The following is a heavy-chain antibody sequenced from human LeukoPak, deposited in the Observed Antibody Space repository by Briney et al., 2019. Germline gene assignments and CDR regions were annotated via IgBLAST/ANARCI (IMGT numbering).Heavy chain of an antibody. D-gene: IGHD2-2*01. CDR1: GGSFSGYY. Sequence: SETLSLTCAVYGGSFSGYYWSWIRQPPGKALEWIGEINHSGSTNYNPSLKSRVTISVDTSKNQFSLKLSSVTAADTAVYYCARLQARRYCSSTSCYGRGFDYWGQGTLVTVSS. V-gene: IGHV4-34*01. CDR3: ARLQARRYCSSTSCYGRGFDY. J-gene: IGHJ4*02. CDR2: INHSGST.